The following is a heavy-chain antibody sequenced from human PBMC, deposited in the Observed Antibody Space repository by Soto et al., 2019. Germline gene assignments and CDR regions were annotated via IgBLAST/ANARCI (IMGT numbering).Heavy chain of an antibody. D-gene: IGHD6-6*01. V-gene: IGHV4-39*02. CDR1: GGSISSSSYY. Sequence: QLQLQESGPGLVKPSETLSLTCTVSGGSISSSSYYWGWIRQPPGKGLEWIGSIYYSGSTYSNPSPKSRVPISVDTSKNQFPLQLTAVTAADTAVYYCAREEQLVGDDAFDIWGQGTMVTVSS. J-gene: IGHJ3*02. CDR2: IYYSGST. CDR3: AREEQLVGDDAFDI.